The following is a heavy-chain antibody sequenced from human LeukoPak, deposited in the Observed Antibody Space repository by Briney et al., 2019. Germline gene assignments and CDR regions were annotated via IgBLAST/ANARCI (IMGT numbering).Heavy chain of an antibody. J-gene: IGHJ5*02. D-gene: IGHD1-20*01. Sequence: SETLSLTCTVSGYSISNGCYRVWLQQPPRKGLDWIGSFYHSGSTHFNPSLERRVTISLDTSKNQFSLKVRSVSAADTAVYFCARGVVTGTTNWFDPWGQGTLVTVSS. V-gene: IGHV4-38-2*02. CDR3: ARGVVTGTTNWFDP. CDR1: GYSISNGCY. CDR2: FYHSGST.